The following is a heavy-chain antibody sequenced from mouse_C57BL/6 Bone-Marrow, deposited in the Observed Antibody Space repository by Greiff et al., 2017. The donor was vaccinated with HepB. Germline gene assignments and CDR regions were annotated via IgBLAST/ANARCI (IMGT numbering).Heavy chain of an antibody. CDR3: AIDDGLGTFDD. J-gene: IGHJ2*01. Sequence: QVQLQQPGAELVMPGASVKLSCKASGYNFTSYWMHWVKQRPGQGLEWIGKIDPSDSYTNYNQKFKGKSTLTVDKSSSTAYMQLSSLTSEDSAVYYCAIDDGLGTFDDWGQGTTLTVSS. V-gene: IGHV1-69*01. CDR2: IDPSDSYT. D-gene: IGHD2-3*01. CDR1: GYNFTSYW.